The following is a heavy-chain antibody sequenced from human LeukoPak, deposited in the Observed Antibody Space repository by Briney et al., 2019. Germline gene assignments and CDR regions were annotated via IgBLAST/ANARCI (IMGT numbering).Heavy chain of an antibody. J-gene: IGHJ4*02. CDR1: GFAFSDYC. CDR3: VRGSAPERGLDY. V-gene: IGHV3-74*01. Sequence: GGSLSLSCAASGFAFSDYCMHWVRQAPGEGLLWVSRSCPHGSTPVYADSVKGRFTISRDDAKNSLYLQMNSLRGEDTAVYYCVRGSAPERGLDYWGQGARVTVSS. CDR2: SCPHGSTP. D-gene: IGHD6-25*01.